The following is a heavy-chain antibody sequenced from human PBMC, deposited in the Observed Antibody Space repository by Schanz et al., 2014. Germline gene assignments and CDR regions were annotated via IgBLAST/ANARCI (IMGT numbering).Heavy chain of an antibody. CDR3: AKTNTLLHPWAFDI. D-gene: IGHD2-8*01. J-gene: IGHJ3*02. CDR2: IYYSGST. Sequence: QVQLQESGPGLVKPSQTLSLTCAVSGGSISSGGYSWNWIRQPPGKGLEWIVYIYYSGSTYYTPSLKSRVTIPVATSKTQSSLKLSSVTAADTAMYYCAKTNTLLHPWAFDIWGLGTMVTVSS. CDR1: GGSISSGGYS. V-gene: IGHV4-30-4*07.